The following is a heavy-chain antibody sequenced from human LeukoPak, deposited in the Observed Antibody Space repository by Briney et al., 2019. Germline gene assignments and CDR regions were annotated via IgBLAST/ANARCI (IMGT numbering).Heavy chain of an antibody. CDR1: GYTFTGYY. CDR2: INPNSGGT. V-gene: IGHV1-2*06. J-gene: IGHJ2*01. CDR3: ARAGVVVPAARGYFDL. D-gene: IGHD2-2*01. Sequence: ASVKVSCKASGYTFTGYYMHWVRQAPGQGLEWMGRINPNSGGTNYAQKFQGRVTITTDESTSTAYMELSSLRSEDTAVYYCARAGVVVPAARGYFDLWGRGTLVTVSS.